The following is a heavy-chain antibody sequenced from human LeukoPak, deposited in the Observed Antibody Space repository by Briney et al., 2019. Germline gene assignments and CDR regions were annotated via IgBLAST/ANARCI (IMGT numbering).Heavy chain of an antibody. CDR2: ISSSSSTI. V-gene: IGHV3-48*01. J-gene: IGHJ4*02. CDR1: GFTFRSYW. D-gene: IGHD5-18*01. Sequence: GGSLRLSCAASGFTFRSYWMSWVRQAPGKGLEWVSYISSSSSTIYYADSVKGRFTISRDNAKNSLYLQMNSLRAEDTAVYYCARERGYSYGYSDYWGQGTLVTVSS. CDR3: ARERGYSYGYSDY.